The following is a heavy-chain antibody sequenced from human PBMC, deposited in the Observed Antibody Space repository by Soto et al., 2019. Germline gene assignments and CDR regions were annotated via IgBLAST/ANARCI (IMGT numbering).Heavy chain of an antibody. D-gene: IGHD2-2*01. V-gene: IGHV1-3*01. CDR2: INAGSGDT. CDR3: AKGGYCSSTSCLSWFDP. CDR1: GYTFTTFS. J-gene: IGHJ5*02. Sequence: QAQLVQSGAEVQKPGATVKVSCKASGYTFTTFSMHWLRQAPGQRPEWIGWINAGSGDTNYSQNFQGRVTITRDTSATAVYMELSSLRYEDTAMYYCAKGGYCSSTSCLSWFDPWGQGILVTVSS.